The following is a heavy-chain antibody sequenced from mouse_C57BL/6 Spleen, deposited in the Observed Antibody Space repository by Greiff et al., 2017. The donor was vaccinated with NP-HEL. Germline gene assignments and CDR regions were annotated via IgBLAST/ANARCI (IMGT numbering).Heavy chain of an antibody. Sequence: QVQLKQPGTELVKPGASVKLSCKASGYTFTSYWMHWVKQRPGQGLEWIGNINPSNGGTNYNEKFKSKATLTVDKSSSTAYMQLSSLTSEDSAVYYCARGGYGSSYRGYFDVWGTGTTVTVSS. J-gene: IGHJ1*03. CDR2: INPSNGGT. CDR3: ARGGYGSSYRGYFDV. CDR1: GYTFTSYW. V-gene: IGHV1-53*01. D-gene: IGHD1-1*01.